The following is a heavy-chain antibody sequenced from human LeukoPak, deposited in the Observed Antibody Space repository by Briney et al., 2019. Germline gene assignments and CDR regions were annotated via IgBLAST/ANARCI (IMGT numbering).Heavy chain of an antibody. V-gene: IGHV4-38-2*01. J-gene: IGHJ5*02. CDR2: IYHSGST. D-gene: IGHD3-10*01. CDR3: ARIVSTMVRGVIAPSWFDP. Sequence: SETLSLTCAVSGYSISRGYYWGWIRQPPGKGLEWIGSIYHSGSTYYNPSLKSRVTTSVDTSKNQFSLKLSSVTAADTAVYYCARIVSTMVRGVIAPSWFDPWGQGTLVTVSS. CDR1: GYSISRGYY.